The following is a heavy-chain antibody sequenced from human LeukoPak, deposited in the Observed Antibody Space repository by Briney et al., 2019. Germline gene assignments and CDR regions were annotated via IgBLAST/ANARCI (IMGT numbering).Heavy chain of an antibody. V-gene: IGHV3-23*01. CDR2: ISAGGGST. Sequence: QSGGSLRLSCAASGFTFSSYGMGWVRQAPGKGLEWVSGISAGGGSTYYADSVKGRFTISRDNSKNTLYLQMISLTAEDTAVYYCARRRDSSDGKDFDYWGQGTLATVSS. CDR3: ARRRDSSDGKDFDY. D-gene: IGHD3-22*01. CDR1: GFTFSSYG. J-gene: IGHJ4*02.